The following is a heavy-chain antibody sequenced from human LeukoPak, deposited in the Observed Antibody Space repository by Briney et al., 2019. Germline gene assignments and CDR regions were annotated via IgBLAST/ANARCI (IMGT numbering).Heavy chain of an antibody. Sequence: GASVKVSCKASGGTFSSYAIGWVRQAPGQGLEWMGGIIPIFGTANYAQKFQGRVTITADESTSTAYMELSSLRSEDTAIYYCARTNSPGQLRSMDVWGKGTTVTVSS. J-gene: IGHJ6*03. CDR3: ARTNSPGQLRSMDV. CDR1: GGTFSSYA. V-gene: IGHV1-69*13. CDR2: IIPIFGTA. D-gene: IGHD6-6*01.